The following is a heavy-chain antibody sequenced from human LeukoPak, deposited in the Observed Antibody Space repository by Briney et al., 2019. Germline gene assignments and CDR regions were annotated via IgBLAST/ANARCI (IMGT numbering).Heavy chain of an antibody. J-gene: IGHJ5*02. CDR3: ARIWGYDFWSGYYTGPNWFDP. V-gene: IGHV4-34*01. CDR1: GGSFSGYY. CDR2: INHSGST. Sequence: SETLSLTCAVYGGSFSGYYWSWIRQPPGKGLEWIGDINHSGSTYYNPSLKSRVTISVDTSKNQFSLKLSSVTAADTAVYYCARIWGYDFWSGYYTGPNWFDPWGQGTLVTVSS. D-gene: IGHD3-3*01.